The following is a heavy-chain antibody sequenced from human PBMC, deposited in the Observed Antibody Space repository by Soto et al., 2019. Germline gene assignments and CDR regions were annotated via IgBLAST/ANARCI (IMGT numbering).Heavy chain of an antibody. J-gene: IGHJ3*02. CDR3: TRSTITETFDI. CDR2: IRSKANNYAT. Sequence: EVQLVESGGGLVQPGGSLKLSCAASGFTFSGSAMHWVRQASGKGLEWVGRIRSKANNYATAYAASVKGRFTISRDDSKNTAFLQMNSLKTEDTAVYYCTRSTITETFDIWGQGTMVTVSS. CDR1: GFTFSGSA. V-gene: IGHV3-73*02.